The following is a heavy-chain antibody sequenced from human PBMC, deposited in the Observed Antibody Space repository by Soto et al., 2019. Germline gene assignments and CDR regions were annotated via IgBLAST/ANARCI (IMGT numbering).Heavy chain of an antibody. V-gene: IGHV1-46*01. Sequence: ASVKVSCKASVYTLTSNYMHWVRQAPGQGLEWMGIINPSGGSTSYAQKFQGRVTMTRDTSTSTVYMELSSLRSEDTAVYYCARATTVVTRGIYFDYWGQGALVTVSS. CDR3: ARATTVVTRGIYFDY. J-gene: IGHJ4*02. D-gene: IGHD4-17*01. CDR2: INPSGGST. CDR1: VYTLTSNY.